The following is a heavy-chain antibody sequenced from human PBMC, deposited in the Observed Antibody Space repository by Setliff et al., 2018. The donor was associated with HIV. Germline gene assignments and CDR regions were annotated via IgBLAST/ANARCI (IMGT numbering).Heavy chain of an antibody. CDR1: GFILSDYY. D-gene: IGHD4-4*01. CDR2: ISASGSTI. CDR3: ASLGYGNPSWGY. J-gene: IGHJ4*02. V-gene: IGHV3-11*04. Sequence: SLRLSCATSGFILSDYYMNWVRQAPGKGLEWVAYISASGSTIYYTDSVKGRFTISRDNAKNSLDLQMKSLRADDTSVYYCASLGYGNPSWGYWGQGTLVT.